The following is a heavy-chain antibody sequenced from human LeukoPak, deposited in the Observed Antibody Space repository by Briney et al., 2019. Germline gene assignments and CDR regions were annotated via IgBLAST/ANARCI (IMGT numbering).Heavy chain of an antibody. V-gene: IGHV4-59*08. CDR1: GGSISSYY. Sequence: KPSETLSLTCTVSGGSISSYYWSWIRQLPGKGLEWIGYIYYSGSTNYNPSLKSRVTISVDTSKNQFSLKLSSVTAADTAVYYCARLNKQGYDAFDIWGQGTMVTVSS. J-gene: IGHJ3*02. D-gene: IGHD1/OR15-1a*01. CDR2: IYYSGST. CDR3: ARLNKQGYDAFDI.